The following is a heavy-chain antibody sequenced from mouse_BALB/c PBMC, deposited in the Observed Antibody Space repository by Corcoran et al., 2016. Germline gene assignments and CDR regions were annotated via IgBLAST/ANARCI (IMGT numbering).Heavy chain of an antibody. CDR1: GYTFTTAG. CDR2: INTHSGVP. V-gene: IGHV9-4*02. D-gene: IGHD2-1*01. J-gene: IGHJ4*01. Sequence: QIQLVQSGPELKKPGETVRISCKASGYTFTTAGMQWVQKMPGKGLKWIGWINTHSGVPKYAEDFKGRFAFSLETSASTAYLQISNLKNEDTATYVCARGGTLSTPMDYWGQGTSVTVSS. CDR3: ARGGTLSTPMDY.